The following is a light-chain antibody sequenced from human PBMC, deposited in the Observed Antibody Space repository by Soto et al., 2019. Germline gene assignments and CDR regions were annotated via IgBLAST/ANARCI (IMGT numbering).Light chain of an antibody. CDR2: EVS. CDR1: SSDVGGYIY. J-gene: IGLJ1*01. CDR3: SSYTSMTTLV. V-gene: IGLV2-14*01. Sequence: QSVLTQPASVSGSPGQSITISCTGTSSDVGGYIYVSWYRQHPGKAPKPFIYEVSNRPSGVSNRFSGSKSGNTASLTISGLQAEDEADYYCSSYTSMTTLVFGTGTKLTVL.